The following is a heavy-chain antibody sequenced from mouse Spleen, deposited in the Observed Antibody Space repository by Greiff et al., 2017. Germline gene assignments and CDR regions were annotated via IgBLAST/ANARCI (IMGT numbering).Heavy chain of an antibody. CDR1: GYTFTSYW. D-gene: IGHD2-3*01. Sequence: QVQLQQPGAELVKPGASVKLSCKASGYTFTSYWMQWVKQRPGQGLEWIGEIDPSDSYTNYNQKFKGKATLTVDTSSSTAYMQLSSLTSEDSAVYACASGWVLPYWGQGTTLTVSS. V-gene: IGHV1-50*01. CDR3: ASGWVLPY. J-gene: IGHJ2*01. CDR2: IDPSDSYT.